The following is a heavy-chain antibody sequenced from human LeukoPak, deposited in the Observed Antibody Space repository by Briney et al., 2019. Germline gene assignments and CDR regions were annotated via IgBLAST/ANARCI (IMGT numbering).Heavy chain of an antibody. J-gene: IGHJ4*02. CDR2: IYYSGST. D-gene: IGHD6-19*01. CDR3: ARGRVTVAGDY. CDR1: GGSISSSSYY. V-gene: IGHV4-39*07. Sequence: SETLSLTCTVSGGSISSSSYYWGWIRQPPGKGLEWIGSIYYSGSTYYNPSLKSRVTISVDTSKNQFSLKLSSVTAADTAVYYCARGRVTVAGDYWGQGTLVTVSS.